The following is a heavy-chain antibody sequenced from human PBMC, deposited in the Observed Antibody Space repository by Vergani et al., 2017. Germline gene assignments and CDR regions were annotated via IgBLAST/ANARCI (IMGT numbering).Heavy chain of an antibody. CDR1: GGTFSSYA. Sequence: QVQLVQSGAEVKKPGSSVKVSCKASGGTFSSYAISWVRQAPGQGLEWMGRIIPILGIANYAQKFQGRVTITADKSTSTAYMELSSLRSEDTAVYYCARAENYCSGGSCYYYWGQGPLVTVSS. V-gene: IGHV1-69*04. J-gene: IGHJ4*02. D-gene: IGHD2-15*01. CDR2: IIPILGIA. CDR3: ARAENYCSGGSCYYY.